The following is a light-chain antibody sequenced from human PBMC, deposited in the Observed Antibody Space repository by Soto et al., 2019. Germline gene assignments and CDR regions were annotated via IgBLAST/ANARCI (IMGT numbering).Light chain of an antibody. V-gene: IGLV1-40*01. Sequence: QSVLTQPPSVSGAPGQRVTISCTGSSSNIGAGYDVHWYQQLPGTAPKLIIYGNSNRPSGVPYRFSGSKSGNSASLAITGLQADDEADYYCQSYDSSLSGWVFGGGTKLTVL. CDR1: SSNIGAGYD. CDR2: GNS. J-gene: IGLJ3*02. CDR3: QSYDSSLSGWV.